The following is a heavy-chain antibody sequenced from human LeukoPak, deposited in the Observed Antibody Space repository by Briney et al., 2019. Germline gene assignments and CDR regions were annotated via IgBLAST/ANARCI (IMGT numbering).Heavy chain of an antibody. V-gene: IGHV1-18*01. CDR1: GYTFTSYG. Sequence: GASVKVSCKASGYTFTSYGISWVRQAPGQGLEWMGWISAYNGNTNYAQKLQGRVTTTTDTSTSTAYMELRSLRSDDTAVYYCARMVYYYDSSGYYPDYWGQGTLVTVSS. CDR3: ARMVYYYDSSGYYPDY. D-gene: IGHD3-22*01. CDR2: ISAYNGNT. J-gene: IGHJ4*02.